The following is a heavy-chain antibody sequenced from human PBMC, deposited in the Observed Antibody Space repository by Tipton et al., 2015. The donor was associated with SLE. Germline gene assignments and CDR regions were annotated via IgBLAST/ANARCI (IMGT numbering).Heavy chain of an antibody. V-gene: IGHV4-39*01. CDR1: GGSISSSSYY. J-gene: IGHJ6*03. D-gene: IGHD6-19*01. Sequence: TLSLTCTVSGGSISSSSYYWGWIRQPPGKGLEWIGSIYYSGSTYYNPSLKSRVTISVDTSKNQFSLKLSSVTAADTAVYYCASTPPISIAVAGYYYYMDVWGKGTTVTVSS. CDR3: ASTPPISIAVAGYYYYMDV. CDR2: IYYSGST.